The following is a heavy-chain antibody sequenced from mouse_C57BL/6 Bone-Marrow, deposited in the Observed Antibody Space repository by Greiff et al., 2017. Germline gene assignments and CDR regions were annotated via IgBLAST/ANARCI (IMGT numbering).Heavy chain of an antibody. V-gene: IGHV5-17*01. J-gene: IGHJ2*01. Sequence: DVHLVESGGGLVKPGGSLKLSCAASGFTFSDYGMHWVRQAPEKGLEWVAYISSGSSTIYYADTVKGRFTISRDNAKNTLFLQMTSLRSEDTAMYYCARGPTVVAHFDYWGQGTTLTVSS. CDR1: GFTFSDYG. CDR2: ISSGSSTI. D-gene: IGHD1-1*01. CDR3: ARGPTVVAHFDY.